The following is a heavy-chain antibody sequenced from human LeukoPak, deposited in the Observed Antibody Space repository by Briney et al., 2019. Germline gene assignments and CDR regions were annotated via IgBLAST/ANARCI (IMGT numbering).Heavy chain of an antibody. V-gene: IGHV4-59*11. J-gene: IGHJ4*02. CDR3: ARGNILTGYCFDF. Sequence: PSETLSLTCTVSGGSISGHYWSWIRQPPGKGLEWIGYIYYSGSTNYNPSLKSRATISTDTSKNQFSLRLSSVTAADTAVYYCARGNILTGYCFDFWGQGALVTVSS. CDR2: IYYSGST. CDR1: GGSISGHY. D-gene: IGHD3-9*01.